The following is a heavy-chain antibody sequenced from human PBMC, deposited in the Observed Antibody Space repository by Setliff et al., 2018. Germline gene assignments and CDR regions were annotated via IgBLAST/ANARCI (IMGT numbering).Heavy chain of an antibody. D-gene: IGHD5-18*01. Sequence: SETLSLTCTVSGGSVSSGSYYWSWIRQPPGKGLEWIGYIYYSGSTNYNPSLKSRVTISVGTSKNQFSLKLSSVTAADTAVYYCARVDTAMVTGVDYWGQGTLVTVSS. J-gene: IGHJ4*02. CDR2: IYYSGST. CDR1: GGSVSSGSYY. CDR3: ARVDTAMVTGVDY. V-gene: IGHV4-61*01.